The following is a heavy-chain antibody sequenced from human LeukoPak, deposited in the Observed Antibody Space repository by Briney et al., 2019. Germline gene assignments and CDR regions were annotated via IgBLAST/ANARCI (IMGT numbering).Heavy chain of an antibody. CDR1: GFTFSSYR. D-gene: IGHD1-1*01. CDR2: ISSSTSYI. CDR3: ARGRGATGTDY. Sequence: PGGSLRLSCAASGFTFSSYRMNWVRQAPGKGLEWVSSISSSTSYIYYADSVKGRFTISRDNAKNSLYLRMNSLRAEDTAVYYCARGRGATGTDYWGQGTLVTVSS. V-gene: IGHV3-21*04. J-gene: IGHJ4*02.